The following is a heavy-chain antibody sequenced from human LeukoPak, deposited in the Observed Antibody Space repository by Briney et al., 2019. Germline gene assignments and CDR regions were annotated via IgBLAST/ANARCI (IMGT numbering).Heavy chain of an antibody. V-gene: IGHV3-66*01. CDR2: IYSGGST. D-gene: IGHD2-15*01. CDR1: GFTVSSNY. Sequence: GGSLRLSCAASGFTVSSNYMSWVRQAPGKGLEWVSVIYSGGSTYYADSVKGRFTISRDNSKNTLYLQMNSLRAEDTAVYYCAKRNPGGGYYYYMDVWGKGTTVTVSS. CDR3: AKRNPGGGYYYYMDV. J-gene: IGHJ6*03.